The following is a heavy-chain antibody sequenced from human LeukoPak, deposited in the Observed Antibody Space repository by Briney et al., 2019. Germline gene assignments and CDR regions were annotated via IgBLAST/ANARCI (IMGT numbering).Heavy chain of an antibody. Sequence: ASVKVSCKASGYTFTSYAMHWVRQAPGQRLEWMGWINAGNGNTKYSQEFQGRVTITRDTSASTAYMELSSLRSEDMAVYYCARDSAVSFGAYYYYYMDVWGKGTTVTVSS. V-gene: IGHV1-3*03. D-gene: IGHD3-10*01. J-gene: IGHJ6*03. CDR1: GYTFTSYA. CDR2: INAGNGNT. CDR3: ARDSAVSFGAYYYYYMDV.